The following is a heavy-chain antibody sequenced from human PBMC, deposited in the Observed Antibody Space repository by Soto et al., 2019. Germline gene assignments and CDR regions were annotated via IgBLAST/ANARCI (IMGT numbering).Heavy chain of an antibody. CDR3: ARTAYDILTGYYNLDY. Sequence: ASVKVSCKASGYTFTSYDINWVRQATGQGFEWMGWMNPNSGNTGYAQKFQGRVTMTRDTSITTAYMELSSLRSEDTAVYYCARTAYDILTGYYNLDYWGQGTLVTVSS. CDR1: GYTFTSYD. CDR2: MNPNSGNT. J-gene: IGHJ4*02. V-gene: IGHV1-8*01. D-gene: IGHD3-9*01.